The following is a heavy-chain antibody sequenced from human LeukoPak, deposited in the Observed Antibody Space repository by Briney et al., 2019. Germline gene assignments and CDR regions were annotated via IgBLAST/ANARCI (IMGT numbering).Heavy chain of an antibody. D-gene: IGHD6-13*01. CDR2: ISSSGSTI. CDR1: GFPFSTYS. Sequence: PGGSLRLSCAASGFPFSTYSMNWVRQAPGKGLEWVSYISSSGSTIYYADSVKGRFTISRDNSKNTLYVQMNSLRAEDTAVYYCAKDDSRSWSAFDYWGQGTLVTVSS. CDR3: AKDDSRSWSAFDY. V-gene: IGHV3-48*01. J-gene: IGHJ4*02.